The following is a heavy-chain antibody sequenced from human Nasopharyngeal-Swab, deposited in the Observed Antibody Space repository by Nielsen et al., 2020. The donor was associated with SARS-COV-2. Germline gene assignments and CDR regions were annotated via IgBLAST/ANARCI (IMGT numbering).Heavy chain of an antibody. CDR3: ARDPKYYYYYGMDV. J-gene: IGHJ6*02. CDR1: GFTFSSYS. V-gene: IGHV3-48*04. Sequence: GESLKISCAASGFTFSSYSMNWVRQAPGEGLEWVSYISSSSSTIYYADSVKGRFTISRDNAKNSLYLQMNSLRAEDTAVYYCARDPKYYYYYGMDVWGQGTTVTVSS. CDR2: ISSSSSTI.